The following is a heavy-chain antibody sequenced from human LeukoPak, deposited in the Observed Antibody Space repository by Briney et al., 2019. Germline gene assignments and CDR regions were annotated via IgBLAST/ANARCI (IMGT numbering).Heavy chain of an antibody. CDR1: GFTFSSYE. CDR2: ISSSGSTI. CDR3: TRDSAFQQFDY. V-gene: IGHV3-48*03. Sequence: PGGSLRLSCAASGFTFSSYEMNWVRQAPGKGLEWVSYISSSGSTIYYADSVKGRFTISRDNAKNSLFLQMNSLRAEDTAVYCCTRDSAFQQFDYWGQGTLVTVSS. J-gene: IGHJ4*02. D-gene: IGHD1/OR15-1a*01.